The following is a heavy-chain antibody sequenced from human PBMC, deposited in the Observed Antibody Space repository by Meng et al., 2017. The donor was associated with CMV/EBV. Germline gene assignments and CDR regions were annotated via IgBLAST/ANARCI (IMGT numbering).Heavy chain of an antibody. Sequence: SLKISCAASGFTFDDYAMHWVRQAPGKGLEWVSGISWNSGSIGYADSVKGRFTISRDNVNNSLYLQMNSLRAEDTAVYYCAGPQPAYYDSSAPKSWGQGTLVTVSS. J-gene: IGHJ5*02. CDR2: ISWNSGSI. CDR1: GFTFDDYA. CDR3: AGPQPAYYDSSAPKS. V-gene: IGHV3-9*01. D-gene: IGHD3-22*01.